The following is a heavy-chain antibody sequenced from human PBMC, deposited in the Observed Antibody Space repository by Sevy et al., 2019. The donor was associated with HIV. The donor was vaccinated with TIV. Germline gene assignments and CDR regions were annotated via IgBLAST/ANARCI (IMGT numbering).Heavy chain of an antibody. CDR1: GGTFSSYG. J-gene: IGHJ4*02. D-gene: IGHD6-19*01. CDR2: IIPILGTE. Sequence: ASVKVSCKASGGTFSSYGISWVRQAPGQGLEWMGGIIPILGTENEAQKLQGRVTITPDESTKTAYMELSSLRAEDTALYYCARGGGNGWYYFDYWGQETLVTVSS. V-gene: IGHV1-69*13. CDR3: ARGGGNGWYYFDY.